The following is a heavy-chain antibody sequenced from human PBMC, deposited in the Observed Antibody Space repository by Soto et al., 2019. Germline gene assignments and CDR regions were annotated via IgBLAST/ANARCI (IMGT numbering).Heavy chain of an antibody. CDR1: GGSISSYY. CDR2: IYYSGST. J-gene: IGHJ4*02. D-gene: IGHD6-13*01. V-gene: IGHV4-59*01. CDR3: ARRYSSSLVIDY. Sequence: SETLSLTCTVSGGSISSYYWSWTRQPPGKGLEWIGYIYYSGSTNYNPSLKSRVTISVDTSKNQFSLKLSSVTAADTAVYYCARRYSSSLVIDYWGQGTLVTVSS.